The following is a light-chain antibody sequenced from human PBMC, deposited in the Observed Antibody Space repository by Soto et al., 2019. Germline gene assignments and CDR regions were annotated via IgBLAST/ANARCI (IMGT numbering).Light chain of an antibody. V-gene: IGLV2-14*01. Sequence: QSALTQPASVSGSPGQSITISCTGTSSDVGSYNYVSWYQQNPGKAPKLIIHDVSNRPSGVSNRFSGSKSGNTASLTISGLQAEDEANYYCSSYTSTTPLMFGGGTKVTVL. CDR3: SSYTSTTPLM. J-gene: IGLJ3*02. CDR1: SSDVGSYNY. CDR2: DVS.